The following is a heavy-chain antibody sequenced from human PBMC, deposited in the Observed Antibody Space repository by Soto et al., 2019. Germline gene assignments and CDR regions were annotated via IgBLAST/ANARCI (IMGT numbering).Heavy chain of an antibody. CDR1: GYTFTSYY. V-gene: IGHV1-46*01. Sequence: ASVKVSCKASGYTFTSYYMHWVRQAPGQGLEWMGIINPSGGSTSYAQKFQGRVTMTRDTSTSTVYMELSSLRSEDTAVYYCARDSPEVVEMATIVDYWGQGTLVP. J-gene: IGHJ4*02. CDR3: ARDSPEVVEMATIVDY. D-gene: IGHD5-12*01. CDR2: INPSGGST.